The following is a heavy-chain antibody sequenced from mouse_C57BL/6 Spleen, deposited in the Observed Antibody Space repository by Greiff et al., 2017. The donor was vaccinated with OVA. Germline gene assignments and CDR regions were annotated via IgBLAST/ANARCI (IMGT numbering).Heavy chain of an antibody. J-gene: IGHJ3*01. Sequence: QVQLQQPGAELVKPGASVKVSCKASGYTFTSYWMHWVKQRPGQGLEWIGRIHPSDSDTNYNQKFKGKATLTVDKSSSTAYMQLSSLTSEDSAVYYWALSYYDYDWFAYWGQGTLVTVSA. CDR2: IHPSDSDT. V-gene: IGHV1-74*01. D-gene: IGHD2-4*01. CDR3: ALSYYDYDWFAY. CDR1: GYTFTSYW.